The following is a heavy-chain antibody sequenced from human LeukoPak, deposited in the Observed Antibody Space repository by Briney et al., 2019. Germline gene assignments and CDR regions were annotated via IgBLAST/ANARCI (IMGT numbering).Heavy chain of an antibody. J-gene: IGHJ4*02. Sequence: GGSLRLSCAASGFTFSSYAMSWVRQAPGKGLEWVSAISGSGGSTYYADSVKGRFTISRDNSKNTLYLQMNSLRAEDTAVYYCAKDRSLGAPIVGVPEYFDYWGQGTLVTVSS. D-gene: IGHD1-26*01. CDR2: ISGSGGST. CDR3: AKDRSLGAPIVGVPEYFDY. V-gene: IGHV3-23*01. CDR1: GFTFSSYA.